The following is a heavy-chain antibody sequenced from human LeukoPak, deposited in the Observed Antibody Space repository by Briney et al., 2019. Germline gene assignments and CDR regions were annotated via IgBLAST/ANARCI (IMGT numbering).Heavy chain of an antibody. CDR1: GGTFSSYA. CDR2: IIPIFGTA. Sequence: GASVKVSCKASGGTFSSYAISWVRQAPGQGLEWMGGIIPIFGTANYAQKFQGRVTIAADESTSTAYMELSSLRSEDTAVYYCATFLGELSGSAGFDPWGQGTLVTVSS. J-gene: IGHJ5*02. D-gene: IGHD3-16*02. CDR3: ATFLGELSGSAGFDP. V-gene: IGHV1-69*13.